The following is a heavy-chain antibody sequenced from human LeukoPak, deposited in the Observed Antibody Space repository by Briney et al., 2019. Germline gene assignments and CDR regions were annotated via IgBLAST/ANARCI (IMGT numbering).Heavy chain of an antibody. CDR2: INHSGST. CDR3: ARQATIVVVPAAIYYYYYMDV. V-gene: IGHV4-39*07. Sequence: SETLSLTCTVSGGSISSSSYYWSWIRQPPGKGLEWIGKINHSGSTNYNPSLKSRVTISVDTSKNQFSLKLSSVTAADTAVYYCARQATIVVVPAAIYYYYYMDVWGKGTTVTVSS. J-gene: IGHJ6*03. D-gene: IGHD2-2*01. CDR1: GGSISSSSYY.